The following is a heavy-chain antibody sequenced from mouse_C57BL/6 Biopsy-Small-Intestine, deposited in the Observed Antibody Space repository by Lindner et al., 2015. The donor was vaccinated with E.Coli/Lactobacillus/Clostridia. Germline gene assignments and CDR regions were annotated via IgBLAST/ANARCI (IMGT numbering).Heavy chain of an antibody. CDR2: INPSTGGT. CDR3: ARSEGRSGFFDY. CDR1: GYSFTGYY. V-gene: IGHV1-42*01. J-gene: IGHJ2*01. D-gene: IGHD3-2*02. Sequence: VQLQESGPELVKPGASVKISCKASGYSFTGYYMNWVKQSPEKSLEWIGEINPSTGGTTYNQKFKAKATLTVDKSSSTAYMQLRSLTSEDSAVYYCARSEGRSGFFDYWGQGTTLTVSS.